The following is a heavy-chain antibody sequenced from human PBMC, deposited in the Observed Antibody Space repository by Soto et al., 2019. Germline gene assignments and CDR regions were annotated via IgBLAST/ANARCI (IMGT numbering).Heavy chain of an antibody. Sequence: GGSLRLSCAASGFTFSSYWMHWIRQAPGKGLVWVSRINPDGTDTSYADSVKGRFTISRDNAKNTLYLHMISLRAEDTAVYYCTRDPPGIVVDFWGQGILVTVSS. CDR2: INPDGTDT. D-gene: IGHD2-15*01. CDR1: GFTFSSYW. CDR3: TRDPPGIVVDF. V-gene: IGHV3-74*01. J-gene: IGHJ4*02.